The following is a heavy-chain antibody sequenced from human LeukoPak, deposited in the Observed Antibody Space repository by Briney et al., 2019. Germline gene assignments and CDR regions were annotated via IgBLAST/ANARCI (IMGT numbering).Heavy chain of an antibody. CDR3: ARDRLSDWNDGEFDY. CDR2: ISSSSSYI. Sequence: TGGSLRLSCAASGFTFSSYSMNWVRQAPGKGLEWVSSISSSSSYIYHADSVKGRFTNSRDNAKNSLYLQMNSLRAEDTAVYYCARDRLSDWNDGEFDYWGQGTLVTVSS. V-gene: IGHV3-21*01. D-gene: IGHD1-1*01. CDR1: GFTFSSYS. J-gene: IGHJ4*02.